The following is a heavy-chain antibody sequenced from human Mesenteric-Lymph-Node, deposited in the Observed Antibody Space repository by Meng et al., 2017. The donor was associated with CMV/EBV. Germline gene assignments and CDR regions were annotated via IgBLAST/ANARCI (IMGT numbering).Heavy chain of an antibody. V-gene: IGHV3-48*03. D-gene: IGHD3-10*01. Sequence: GESLKISCAASGFTFSSYEMNWVRQAPGKGLEWVSYISSSGSTIYYADSVKGRFTISRDNAKNSLYLQMNSLRAEDTAVYYCARWQTLWRFGEWFDPWGQGTLVTVSS. CDR3: ARWQTLWRFGEWFDP. J-gene: IGHJ5*02. CDR1: GFTFSSYE. CDR2: ISSSGSTI.